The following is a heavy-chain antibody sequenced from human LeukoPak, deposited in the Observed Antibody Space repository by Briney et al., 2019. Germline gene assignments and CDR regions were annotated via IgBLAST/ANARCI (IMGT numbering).Heavy chain of an antibody. D-gene: IGHD5-18*01. CDR3: ARGSMGIQLWLMVDY. V-gene: IGHV3-20*04. Sequence: GGSLRLSXAASGFTFDDYGMSWVRQAPGKGLEWVSGINWNGGSTGYADSVKGRFTISRDNAKNSLYLQMNSLRAEDTALYYCARGSMGIQLWLMVDYWGQGTLVTVSS. J-gene: IGHJ4*02. CDR1: GFTFDDYG. CDR2: INWNGGST.